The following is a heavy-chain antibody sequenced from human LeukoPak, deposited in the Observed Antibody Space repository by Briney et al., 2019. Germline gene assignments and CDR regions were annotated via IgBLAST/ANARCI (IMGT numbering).Heavy chain of an antibody. CDR3: ARDGYGDIDHDAFDI. CDR2: IKQDGSEK. CDR1: GFPFNSYL. J-gene: IGHJ3*02. Sequence: GALGLFCAASGFPFNSYLMSWVRQGPGEGLEGVANIKQDGSEKYYVDSVKGRFTISRDNAKNSLYLQMNSLRAEDTAVYYCARDGYGDIDHDAFDIWGQGTMVTVSS. V-gene: IGHV3-7*03. D-gene: IGHD4-17*01.